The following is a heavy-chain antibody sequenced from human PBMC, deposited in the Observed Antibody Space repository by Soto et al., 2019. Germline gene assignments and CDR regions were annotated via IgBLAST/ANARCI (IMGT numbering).Heavy chain of an antibody. V-gene: IGHV3-30-3*01. CDR3: ARGSSWIYFDY. J-gene: IGHJ4*02. D-gene: IGHD6-13*01. Sequence: QVQLVESGGGVVQPGRSLRLSCAASGFTFSSYAMHWVRQAPGKGLEWVAVISYDGSNKYYADSVKGRFTISRDNSKNTLYLQMNSLRAEDTAVYYCARGSSWIYFDYWGQGTLVTVSS. CDR1: GFTFSSYA. CDR2: ISYDGSNK.